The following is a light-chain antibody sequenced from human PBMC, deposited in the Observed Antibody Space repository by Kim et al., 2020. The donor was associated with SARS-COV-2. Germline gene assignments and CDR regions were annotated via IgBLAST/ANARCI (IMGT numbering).Light chain of an antibody. CDR1: DDVSSN. Sequence: SPGERAPLSCRASDDVSSNLAWYQQKPGQAPRLLIHTASSRATGVPARFSGSGSGTDFTLTISGLQSEDFAVYYCQQYHNWPPWTFGQGTKVDIK. CDR2: TAS. J-gene: IGKJ1*01. CDR3: QQYHNWPPWT. V-gene: IGKV3-15*01.